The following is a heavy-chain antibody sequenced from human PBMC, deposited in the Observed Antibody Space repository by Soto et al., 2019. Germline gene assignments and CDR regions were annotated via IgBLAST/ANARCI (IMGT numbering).Heavy chain of an antibody. CDR3: AKDLSGHPAFRFTCLDY. CDR2: ISGSGGST. Sequence: WSLRLSCAASGFTFSSYAMSWVRQAPGKWLEWVSAISGSGGSTYYADSVKGRFTISRDNSKNTLYLQMNSLRAEDTAVYYCAKDLSGHPAFRFTCLDYWGQGTLVTVST. D-gene: IGHD3-10*01. J-gene: IGHJ4*02. CDR1: GFTFSSYA. V-gene: IGHV3-23*01.